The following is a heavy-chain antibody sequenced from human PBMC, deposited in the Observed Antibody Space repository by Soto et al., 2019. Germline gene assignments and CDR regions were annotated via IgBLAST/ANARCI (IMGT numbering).Heavy chain of an antibody. CDR3: ARIDIVSGCYKDYYYLDV. J-gene: IGHJ6*03. CDR2: IKQDGSEG. D-gene: IGHD3-10*01. V-gene: IGHV3-7*01. Sequence: EVQLVESGGGLVQPGGSLRLSCVASGFTLSSYWMSWVRQAPGKGLEWVGNIKQDGSEGYYVDSVKVRFTMSRDKAKNSLYLQMNNPRAEDTAVHYCARIDIVSGCYKDYYYLDVWGKGETVPVS. CDR1: GFTLSSYW.